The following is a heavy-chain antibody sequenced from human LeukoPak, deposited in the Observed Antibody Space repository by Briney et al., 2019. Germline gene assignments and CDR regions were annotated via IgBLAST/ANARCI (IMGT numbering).Heavy chain of an antibody. CDR3: AKKVAHSSGAYWDY. V-gene: IGHV3-23*01. Sequence: GGSLRLSCEASGFTFSSYGMSWVRQAPGKGLEWVSAISGGGGGTYYADSVKGRFTISRDNSKNTLYLQMNSLRAEDAAVYFCAKKVAHSSGAYWDYWGQGILVTVSS. CDR1: GFTFSSYG. CDR2: ISGGGGGT. D-gene: IGHD6-19*01. J-gene: IGHJ4*02.